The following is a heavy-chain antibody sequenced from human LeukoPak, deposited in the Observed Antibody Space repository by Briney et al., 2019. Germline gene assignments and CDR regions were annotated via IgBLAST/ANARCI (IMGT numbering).Heavy chain of an antibody. Sequence: QTGGSLRLSCAASGFTVSSNYMSWVRQAPGKGLEWGAVIYSGVSTYYADSVKGRFTISRDNSKNTLYLQMDRLRGEDTAVYYCARTIVGATTDAFDIWGQGTMVTVSS. V-gene: IGHV3-66*02. CDR3: ARTIVGATTDAFDI. J-gene: IGHJ3*02. D-gene: IGHD1-26*01. CDR1: GFTVSSNY. CDR2: IYSGVST.